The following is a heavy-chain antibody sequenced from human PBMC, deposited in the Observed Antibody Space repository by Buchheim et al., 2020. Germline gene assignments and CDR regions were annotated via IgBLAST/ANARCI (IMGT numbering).Heavy chain of an antibody. CDR2: ICYDGSNT. V-gene: IGHV3-30*18. D-gene: IGHD5-18*01. CDR3: EKDADMVLDCYYGMDV. CDR1: GFTFSSYG. J-gene: IGHJ6*02. Sequence: VQLVESGGGVVQPGRSLRLSCAASGFTFSSYGMHWVRQAPGKGLEWVAVICYDGSNTYYADSVKGRFTISRDNSKNTLYLQKNSLRAENTAVYYCEKDADMVLDCYYGMDVWGQGT.